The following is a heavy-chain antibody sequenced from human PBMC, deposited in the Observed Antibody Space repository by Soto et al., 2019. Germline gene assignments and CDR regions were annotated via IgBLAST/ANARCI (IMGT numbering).Heavy chain of an antibody. J-gene: IGHJ4*02. D-gene: IGHD3-10*01. CDR2: IIPIFGTA. Sequence: SVKVSCKASGGTFSSYAISWVRQAPGQGLEWMGGIIPIFGTANYAQKFQGRITITADESTSTAYMELSSLRSEDTAVYYCAREKGDYYGSGSYLDYWGQGTLVTVSS. CDR1: GGTFSSYA. V-gene: IGHV1-69*13. CDR3: AREKGDYYGSGSYLDY.